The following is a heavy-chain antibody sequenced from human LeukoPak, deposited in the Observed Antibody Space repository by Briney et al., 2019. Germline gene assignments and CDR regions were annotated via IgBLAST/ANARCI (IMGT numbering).Heavy chain of an antibody. Sequence: VASVKVSCTASGYTFTSYGISWVRQAPGQGLEWMGWISAYNGNTNYAQKLQGRVTMTTDTSTSTAYMKLRSLRSDDTAVYYCARDAVGATRWFDPWGQGTLVTVSS. D-gene: IGHD1-26*01. V-gene: IGHV1-18*01. CDR3: ARDAVGATRWFDP. CDR1: GYTFTSYG. CDR2: ISAYNGNT. J-gene: IGHJ5*02.